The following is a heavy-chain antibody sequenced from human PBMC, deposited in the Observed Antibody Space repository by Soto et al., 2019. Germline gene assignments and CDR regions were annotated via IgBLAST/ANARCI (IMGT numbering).Heavy chain of an antibody. CDR2: VYYGGRT. Sequence: SETRSLTCSVSGGTISSSSYYLGWIRQAAGKGLECIGNVYYGGRTYYTPSLKSRVTISLETSKTQFSLKLSSVTAAVTAVYYCARDRKSGYFDYWGQGTLLPVSS. CDR1: GGTISSSSYY. CDR3: ARDRKSGYFDY. D-gene: IGHD6-25*01. V-gene: IGHV4-39*02. J-gene: IGHJ4*02.